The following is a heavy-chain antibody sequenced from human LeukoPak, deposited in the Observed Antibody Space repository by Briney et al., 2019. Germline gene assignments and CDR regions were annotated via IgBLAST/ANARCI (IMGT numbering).Heavy chain of an antibody. J-gene: IGHJ5*02. V-gene: IGHV3-23*01. CDR2: IIGRDDNT. CDR1: RHNFSRYA. CDR3: AKLGPLTIFGVVMDDNWFDP. Sequence: GGSLRLPCAASRHNFSRYAKSWVRQAPGKGQVWVSDIIGRDDNTYYADSVEGLFTISRDHTKNPLYLQLNSLRAEATAVYYCAKLGPLTIFGVVMDDNWFDPWGQGTLVTVSS. D-gene: IGHD3-3*01.